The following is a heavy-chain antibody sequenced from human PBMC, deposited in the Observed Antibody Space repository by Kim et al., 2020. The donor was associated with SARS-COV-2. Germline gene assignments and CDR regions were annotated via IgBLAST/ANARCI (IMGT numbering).Heavy chain of an antibody. Sequence: GGSLRLSCAASGFTVSSNYMSWVRQAPGKGLEWVSVIYSGGSTYYADSVKGRFTISRDNSKNTLYLQMNSLRAEDTAVYYCARDQGYYYGSGRYFDYWGQGTLVTVSS. V-gene: IGHV3-66*01. D-gene: IGHD3-10*01. CDR2: IYSGGST. CDR3: ARDQGYYYGSGRYFDY. CDR1: GFTVSSNY. J-gene: IGHJ4*02.